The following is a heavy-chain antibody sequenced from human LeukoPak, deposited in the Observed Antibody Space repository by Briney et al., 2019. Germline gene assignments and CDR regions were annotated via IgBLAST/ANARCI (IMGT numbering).Heavy chain of an antibody. Sequence: SETLSLTCTVSGGSISSYDWSWIRQPPGKGLEWIGEINHSGSTNYNPSLKSRVTISVDTSKNQFSLKLSSVTAADTAVYYCARGQRRITMVRGAGPYSNWFDPWGQGTLVTVSS. J-gene: IGHJ5*02. V-gene: IGHV4-34*01. CDR1: GGSISSYD. D-gene: IGHD3-10*01. CDR3: ARGQRRITMVRGAGPYSNWFDP. CDR2: INHSGST.